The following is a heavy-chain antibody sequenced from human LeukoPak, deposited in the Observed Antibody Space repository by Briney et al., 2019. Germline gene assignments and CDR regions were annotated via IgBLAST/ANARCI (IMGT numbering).Heavy chain of an antibody. CDR2: ISSSGSTI. V-gene: IGHV3-48*03. CDR1: GFTFSSYE. CDR3: ARVPYYDFWSGYPLDI. Sequence: GGSLRLSCAASGFTFSSYEMTWVRQAPGRGLDWVSYISSSGSTIYYADSVKGRFTISRHNAENSLYLQMNSLRAEDTAVYYCARVPYYDFWSGYPLDIWGQGTMVTVSS. J-gene: IGHJ3*02. D-gene: IGHD3-3*01.